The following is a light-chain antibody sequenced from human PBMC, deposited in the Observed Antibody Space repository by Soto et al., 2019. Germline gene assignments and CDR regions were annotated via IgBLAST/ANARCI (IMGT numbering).Light chain of an antibody. CDR3: QQYGGSPIT. CDR2: GAS. CDR1: QSVRSSY. J-gene: IGKJ5*01. Sequence: EIVLTQSPGTLSLSPGERATLSCRASQSVRSSYLAWYQQKPGQAPRLLISGASSRATGIPDRFSGSGSGTDFTLTISRLEPEDFALYYCQQYGGSPITFGQGTRLQNK. V-gene: IGKV3-20*01.